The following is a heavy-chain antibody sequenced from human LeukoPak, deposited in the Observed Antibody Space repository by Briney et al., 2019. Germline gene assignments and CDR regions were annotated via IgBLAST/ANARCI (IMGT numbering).Heavy chain of an antibody. CDR1: GGSINNYY. J-gene: IGHJ5*02. CDR3: ARGGYYDGSGFSPRHNWFDP. Sequence: SKTLSLICTVSGGSINNYYWTWIRQPPGKGLEWIGHIYYSGSTDYNPSLKSRVTLSVDTSKNQFSLKLSSVTAADTAVYYCARGGYYDGSGFSPRHNWFDPWGQGTLVTVSS. CDR2: IYYSGST. D-gene: IGHD3-22*01. V-gene: IGHV4-59*01.